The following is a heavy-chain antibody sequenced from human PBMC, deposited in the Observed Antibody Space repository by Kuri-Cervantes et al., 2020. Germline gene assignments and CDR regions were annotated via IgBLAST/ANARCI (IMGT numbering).Heavy chain of an antibody. D-gene: IGHD3-10*01. J-gene: IGHJ6*02. Sequence: GESLKISCAAYGFAFSSYDMHWVRQAPGKGLEWVAVIWYDGSTKYYAASMKGRFTISRDNAKNSLYLQMNSLRAEDTAVYYCARDGGSGSYYIAYYYYGMDVWGQGTTVTVSS. V-gene: IGHV3-33*01. CDR2: IWYDGSTK. CDR3: ARDGGSGSYYIAYYYYGMDV. CDR1: GFAFSSYD.